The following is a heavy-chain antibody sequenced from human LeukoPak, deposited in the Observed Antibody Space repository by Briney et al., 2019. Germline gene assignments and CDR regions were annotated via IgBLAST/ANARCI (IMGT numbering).Heavy chain of an antibody. J-gene: IGHJ6*02. CDR3: ATAPILRGEGGEHYKYGMDV. Sequence: SETLSLTCDVSGGSVTSTNWWTWVRQPPGKGLEWIGEVHLDGRTNYNPSLKSRLIMSVDLPENHISLKLTSVTAADTAVYYCATAPILRGEGGEHYKYGMDVWGQGTTVIVSS. CDR1: GGSVTSTNW. CDR2: VHLDGRT. V-gene: IGHV4-4*02. D-gene: IGHD2-2*02.